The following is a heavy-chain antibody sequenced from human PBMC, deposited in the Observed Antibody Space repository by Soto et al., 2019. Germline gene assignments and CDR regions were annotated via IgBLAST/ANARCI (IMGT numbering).Heavy chain of an antibody. V-gene: IGHV1-46*01. J-gene: IGHJ4*02. Sequence: ASVKVSCKASGYTFTSYYIHWVRQAPGEGLEWMGIINPSGGSTSYAQRFEGRDTMTTDTSTRTVYMELRSLRSEDTAIYYCGRDLGSTSSWYPHRGSDDYWGQGTLVTVSS. CDR2: INPSGGST. CDR3: GRDLGSTSSWYPHRGSDDY. CDR1: GYTFTSYY. D-gene: IGHD2-2*01.